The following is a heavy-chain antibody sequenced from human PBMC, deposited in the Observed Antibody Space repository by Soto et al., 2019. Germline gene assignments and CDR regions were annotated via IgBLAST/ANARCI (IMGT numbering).Heavy chain of an antibody. CDR1: GGSISSYY. J-gene: IGHJ4*02. Sequence: PSETLSLTCTVSGGSISSYYWSWIRQPPGKGLEWIGYIYYSGSTNYNPSLKSRVTISVDTSKNQFSLKLSSVTAADTAAYYCARDGDYGDFFPFDYWGQGTLVTVSS. V-gene: IGHV4-59*01. CDR3: ARDGDYGDFFPFDY. D-gene: IGHD4-17*01. CDR2: IYYSGST.